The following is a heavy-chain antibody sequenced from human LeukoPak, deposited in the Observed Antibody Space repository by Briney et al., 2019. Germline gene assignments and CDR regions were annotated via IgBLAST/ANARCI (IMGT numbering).Heavy chain of an antibody. CDR3: ARALDYYDSSGYQYFDY. J-gene: IGHJ4*02. CDR2: INPSGGST. Sequence: GASVKVSCKASGYTFTSYYMHWVRQAPGQGLEWMGIINPSGGSTSYAQKFQGRVTMTRDTSTSTVYMELSSLRSEDTAVYYCARALDYYDSSGYQYFDYWGQGTLVTVSS. CDR1: GYTFTSYY. D-gene: IGHD3-22*01. V-gene: IGHV1-46*01.